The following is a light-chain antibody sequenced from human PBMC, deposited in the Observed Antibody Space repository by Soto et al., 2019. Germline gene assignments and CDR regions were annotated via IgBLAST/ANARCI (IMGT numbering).Light chain of an antibody. CDR1: SGDVGAYNF. Sequence: QSALTQHASVSGSLGQSITISCTGTSGDVGAYNFVSWFQHYPGKAPKIILYDVISRPSGVSNRFSGSKSGNTATLTISGLQAEDEANYYCSSFTTTDILVLGGGTKVTVL. V-gene: IGLV2-14*03. CDR3: SSFTTTDILV. CDR2: DVI. J-gene: IGLJ3*02.